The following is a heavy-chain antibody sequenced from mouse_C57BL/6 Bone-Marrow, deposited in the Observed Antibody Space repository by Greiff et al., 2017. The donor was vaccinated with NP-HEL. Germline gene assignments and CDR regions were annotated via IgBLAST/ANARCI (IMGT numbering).Heavy chain of an antibody. Sequence: EVKLVESGGGLVKPGGSLKLSCAASGFTFSSYAMSWVRQTPEKRLEWVATISDGGSYTYYPDNVKGRFTISRDNAKNNLYLQMSHLKSEDTAMYYCARVPDGGFAYWGQGTLVTVSA. D-gene: IGHD6-1*01. V-gene: IGHV5-4*03. CDR2: ISDGGSYT. J-gene: IGHJ3*01. CDR3: ARVPDGGFAY. CDR1: GFTFSSYA.